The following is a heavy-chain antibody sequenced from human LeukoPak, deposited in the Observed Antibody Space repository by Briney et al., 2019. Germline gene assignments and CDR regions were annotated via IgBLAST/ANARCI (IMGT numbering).Heavy chain of an antibody. CDR3: ARHPAGTVGTFDP. J-gene: IGHJ5*02. V-gene: IGHV4-31*03. Sequence: PSQTLSLTCTVSGGSISSGGYYWSWIRQHPGKGLEWIGYIYYSGSTYYNPSLKSRLTILVDTSKNQFSLKLTSVTAADTAVYYCARHPAGTVGTFDPWGQGTLDTVSS. CDR2: IYYSGST. CDR1: GGSISSGGYY. D-gene: IGHD6-19*01.